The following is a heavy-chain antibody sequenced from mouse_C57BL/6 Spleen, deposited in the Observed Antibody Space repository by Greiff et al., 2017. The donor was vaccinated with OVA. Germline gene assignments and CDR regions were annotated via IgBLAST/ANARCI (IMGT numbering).Heavy chain of an antibody. CDR1: GFTFSSYA. Sequence: DVKLQESGGGLVKPGGSLKLSCAASGFTFSSYAMSWVRQTPEKRLEWVATISDGGSYTYYPDNVKGRFTISRDNAKNNLYLQMSHLKSEDTAMYYCARAITTVVDYYAMDYWGQGTSVTVSS. CDR2: ISDGGSYT. J-gene: IGHJ4*01. V-gene: IGHV5-4*03. D-gene: IGHD1-1*01. CDR3: ARAITTVVDYYAMDY.